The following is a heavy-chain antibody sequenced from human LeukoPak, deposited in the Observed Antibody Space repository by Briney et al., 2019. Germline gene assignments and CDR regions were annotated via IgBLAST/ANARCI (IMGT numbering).Heavy chain of an antibody. D-gene: IGHD3-22*01. Sequence: GSLRLSCAASGFTFSDYSMSWIRQAPGKGLEWVSYISSSGSTIYYADSVKGRFTISRDNAKNSLYLQMNSLRAEDTAVYYCARALIVVGLFDPWGQGTLVTVSS. J-gene: IGHJ5*02. CDR1: GFTFSDYS. V-gene: IGHV3-11*01. CDR2: ISSSGSTI. CDR3: ARALIVVGLFDP.